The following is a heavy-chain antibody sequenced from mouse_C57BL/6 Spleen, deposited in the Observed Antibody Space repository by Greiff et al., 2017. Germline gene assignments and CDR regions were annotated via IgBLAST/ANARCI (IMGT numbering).Heavy chain of an antibody. D-gene: IGHD2-1*01. J-gene: IGHJ4*01. CDR1: GYTFTSYT. Sequence: QVQLQQSGAELARPGASVKMSCKASGYTFTSYTMHWVKQRPGQGLEWIGYINPSSGYHKYNQKFKDKATLTADKSSSKAYMQLRSLTAEYTADYYCARRVNYPDAMDDWGQGTSVTVSS. V-gene: IGHV1-4*01. CDR3: ARRVNYPDAMDD. CDR2: INPSSGYH.